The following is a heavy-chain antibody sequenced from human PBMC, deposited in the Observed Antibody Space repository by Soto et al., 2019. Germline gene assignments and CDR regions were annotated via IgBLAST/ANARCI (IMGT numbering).Heavy chain of an antibody. V-gene: IGHV4-30-4*01. CDR1: GGSISSGNYY. J-gene: IGHJ3*02. D-gene: IGHD3-22*01. Sequence: PSETLSLTCTVSGGSISSGNYYWSWIRQPPGKGLEWIGYVYYSGSTYYNPSLKSRVTISVDTSKNQFSLKLSSVTAADTAVYYCARAKGPPPVWYYDSSGYYTHPPDAFDIWGQATMVTVSS. CDR3: ARAKGPPPVWYYDSSGYYTHPPDAFDI. CDR2: VYYSGST.